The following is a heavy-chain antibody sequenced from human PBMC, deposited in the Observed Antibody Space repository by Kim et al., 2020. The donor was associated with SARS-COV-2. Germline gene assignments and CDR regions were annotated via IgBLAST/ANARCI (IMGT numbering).Heavy chain of an antibody. CDR1: GYTFTSYG. V-gene: IGHV1-18*04. Sequence: ASVKVSCKASGYTFTSYGISWVRQAPGQGLEWMGWISAYNGNTNYAQKLQGRVTMTTDTSTSTAYMELRSLRSDDTAVYYCAREKVDFWSGYYDAFDIWGQGTMVTVSS. CDR2: ISAYNGNT. D-gene: IGHD3-3*01. J-gene: IGHJ3*02. CDR3: AREKVDFWSGYYDAFDI.